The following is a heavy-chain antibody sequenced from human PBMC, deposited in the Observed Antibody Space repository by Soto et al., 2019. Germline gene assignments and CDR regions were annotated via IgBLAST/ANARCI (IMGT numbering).Heavy chain of an antibody. CDR3: AGQRSPEACFDP. D-gene: IGHD3-10*01. V-gene: IGHV3-23*01. CDR1: AISFNTYG. J-gene: IGHJ5*02. CDR2: VTVTGGST. Sequence: PGGSLRLSCAASAISFNTYGVTWVRQAPGKGLEWVSTVTVTGGSTYYADSVKGRFTISRDRSNYTVSLLLNSLRVEDTAIYYCAGQRSPEACFDPWGQGTLVTVSS.